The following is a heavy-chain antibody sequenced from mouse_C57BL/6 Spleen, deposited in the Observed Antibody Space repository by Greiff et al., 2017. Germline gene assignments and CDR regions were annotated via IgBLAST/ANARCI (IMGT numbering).Heavy chain of an antibody. CDR2: IDPSDSYT. CDR3: ARLGGSSHFDY. CDR1: GYTFTSYW. D-gene: IGHD1-1*01. Sequence: QVQLQQPGAELVMPGASVKLSCKASGYTFTSYWMHWVKQRPGQGLEWIGEIDPSDSYTNYNQKFKGKSTLTVDKSSSTAYMQLSSLTSEDSAVYYCARLGGSSHFDYWGQGTTLTVSS. J-gene: IGHJ2*01. V-gene: IGHV1-69*01.